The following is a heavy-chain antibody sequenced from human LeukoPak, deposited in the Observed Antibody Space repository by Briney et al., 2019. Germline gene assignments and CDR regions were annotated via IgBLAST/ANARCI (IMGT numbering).Heavy chain of an antibody. D-gene: IGHD6-13*01. CDR1: GFTFSSYA. CDR3: AKAGGSNSWYYFDF. Sequence: PGGSLRLSCAASGFTFSSYAMSWVRQAPGKGLEWVSAISGSAGSTYYADSVKGRFTISRDNSENTLYLQMNSLRAEDTALYYCAKAGGSNSWYYFDFWGQGTLVTVSS. J-gene: IGHJ4*02. V-gene: IGHV3-23*01. CDR2: ISGSAGST.